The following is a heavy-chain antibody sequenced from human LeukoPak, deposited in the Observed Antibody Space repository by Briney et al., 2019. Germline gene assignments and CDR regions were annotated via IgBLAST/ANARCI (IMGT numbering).Heavy chain of an antibody. J-gene: IGHJ6*02. Sequence: SETLSLTCTVSGVSISSYYWSWIRQPPGKGLEWIAYIYYSGSTNYNPSLKSRVTISVDTSKNQFSLKLSSVTAADTAMYYCARERYCGGDCYWDLDYYYGMDVWGQGTTVTVSS. D-gene: IGHD2-21*02. CDR2: IYYSGST. CDR1: GVSISSYY. CDR3: ARERYCGGDCYWDLDYYYGMDV. V-gene: IGHV4-59*01.